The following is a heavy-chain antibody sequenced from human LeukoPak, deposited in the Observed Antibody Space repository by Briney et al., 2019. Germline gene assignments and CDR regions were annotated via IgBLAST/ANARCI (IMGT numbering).Heavy chain of an antibody. Sequence: PGGSLRLSCAASGFTFSSYGMTWVRQAPGKGLEWVSYISSSGSTIYYADSVKGRFTISRDNAKNSLYLQMNSLRAEDTAVYYCARATYGDFDYWGQGTLVTVSS. D-gene: IGHD4/OR15-4a*01. CDR3: ARATYGDFDY. J-gene: IGHJ4*02. CDR2: ISSSGSTI. CDR1: GFTFSSYG. V-gene: IGHV3-48*04.